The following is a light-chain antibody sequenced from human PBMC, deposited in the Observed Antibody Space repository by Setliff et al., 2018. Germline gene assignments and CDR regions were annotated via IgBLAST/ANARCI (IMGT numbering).Light chain of an antibody. J-gene: IGLJ1*01. V-gene: IGLV2-14*03. Sequence: SALTQPRSVSGSPGQSITISCTGTSSDVGGYNYVSWYQQHPGKAPKLMIYDVSNRPSGVSNRFSGSKSGNTASLTISGLQAEDEADYYCSSYTSSSTQVFGTGTKVTVL. CDR1: SSDVGGYNY. CDR3: SSYTSSSTQV. CDR2: DVS.